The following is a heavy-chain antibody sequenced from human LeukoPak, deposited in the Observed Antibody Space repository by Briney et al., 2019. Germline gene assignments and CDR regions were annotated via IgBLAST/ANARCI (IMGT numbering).Heavy chain of an antibody. CDR2: IYSGGNN. V-gene: IGHV4-4*07. CDR3: ARGSVITFGGVTQTGGNWFDP. D-gene: IGHD3-16*01. J-gene: IGHJ5*02. CDR1: GGSISSYY. Sequence: PSETLSLTCTVSGGSISSYYWSWIRQPAGKGLEWIGRIYSGGNNNYNPSLKSRVTMSVDTSKKQFSLKLSSVTAADTAVYYCARGSVITFGGVTQTGGNWFDPWGQGTLVTVSS.